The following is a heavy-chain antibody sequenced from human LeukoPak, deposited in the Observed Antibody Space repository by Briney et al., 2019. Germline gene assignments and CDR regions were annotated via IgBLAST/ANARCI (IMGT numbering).Heavy chain of an antibody. CDR1: GGSISSSGYY. Sequence: SETLSLTCTVSGGSISSSGYYWGWIRQPPGTGLEWLGSIYYSGSTYYNPSLKSRVTMSVDTSKNQFSLKLSSVTAADTAVYYCATIAAARGPDDYWGQGTLVTVSS. CDR2: IYYSGST. D-gene: IGHD6-13*01. V-gene: IGHV4-39*01. CDR3: ATIAAARGPDDY. J-gene: IGHJ4*02.